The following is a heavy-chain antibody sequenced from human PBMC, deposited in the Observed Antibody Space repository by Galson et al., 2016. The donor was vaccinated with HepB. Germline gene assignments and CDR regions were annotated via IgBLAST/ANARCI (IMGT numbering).Heavy chain of an antibody. J-gene: IGHJ3*02. V-gene: IGHV3-15*07. D-gene: IGHD1-26*01. CDR1: GFSFDYAW. Sequence: SLRLSCAASGFSFDYAWMNWVRQAPGKGLEWVGRIKSNPDDGTKDYAAPVKGRSSLSRDDSKKMLFLQMNSLKTEDSGVYYCTTAGSFRTNDAFHSWGQGTVVTVSS. CDR2: IKSNPDDGTK. CDR3: TTAGSFRTNDAFHS.